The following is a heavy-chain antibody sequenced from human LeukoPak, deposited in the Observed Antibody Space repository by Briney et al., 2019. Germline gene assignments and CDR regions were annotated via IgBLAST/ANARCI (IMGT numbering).Heavy chain of an antibody. CDR1: GYTFTGYY. J-gene: IGHJ6*03. CDR2: INPNSGGT. CDR3: AVNYVYGDHAHRNPGAYYYVDV. Sequence: GASVKVSCKASGYTFTGYYMHWVRQAPGQGLEWMGWINPNSGGTNYAQKFQGRVTMTRDTSISTAYMELSWLRSDDTAVYYCAVNYVYGDHAHRNPGAYYYVDVWGKGTTVTVSS. V-gene: IGHV1-2*02. D-gene: IGHD4/OR15-4a*01.